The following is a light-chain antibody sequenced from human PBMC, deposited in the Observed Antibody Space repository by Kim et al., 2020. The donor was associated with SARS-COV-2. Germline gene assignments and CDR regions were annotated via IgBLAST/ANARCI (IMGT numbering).Light chain of an antibody. CDR3: QAWDSSTEGVV. V-gene: IGLV3-1*01. Sequence: PGQTASITCAGNKLGDKYACWYQQKPGQSPVLVIYQDSKRPSGIPERFSGSNSGNTATLTISGTQAMDEADYYCQAWDSSTEGVVLGGGTQLTVL. CDR1: KLGDKY. J-gene: IGLJ2*01. CDR2: QDS.